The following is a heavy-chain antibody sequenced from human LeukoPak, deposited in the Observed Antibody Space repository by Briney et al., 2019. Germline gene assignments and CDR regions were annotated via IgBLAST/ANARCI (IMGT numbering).Heavy chain of an antibody. J-gene: IGHJ6*03. CDR1: GFTFNTNG. CDR3: AKDPRVLLWFGELGNYMDV. CDR2: ISASGGST. Sequence: GGSLRLSCAASGFTFNTNGMSWVRQAPGKGLEWVSVISASGGSTYYADSVKGRFTISRDNSKNTLYLQMNSLRAEDTAVYYCAKDPRVLLWFGELGNYMDVWGKGTTVTVSS. D-gene: IGHD3-10*01. V-gene: IGHV3-23*01.